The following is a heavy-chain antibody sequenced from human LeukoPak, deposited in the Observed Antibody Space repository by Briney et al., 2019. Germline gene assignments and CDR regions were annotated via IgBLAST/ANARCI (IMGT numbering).Heavy chain of an antibody. CDR3: RGVSVAAPLYYFDY. Sequence: PGGSLRLSCAASGFTFSSYSMNWVRQAPGKGLEWVSSISSSSSYIYYADSVKGRFTLSRDNAKNSLYLQMNSLRAEDTAVYYCRGVSVAAPLYYFDYWGQGTLVTVSS. D-gene: IGHD6-6*01. CDR2: ISSSSSYI. CDR1: GFTFSSYS. J-gene: IGHJ4*02. V-gene: IGHV3-21*01.